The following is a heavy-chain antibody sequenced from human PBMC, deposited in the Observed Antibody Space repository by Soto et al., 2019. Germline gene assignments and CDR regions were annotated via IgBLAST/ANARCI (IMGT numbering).Heavy chain of an antibody. CDR3: ASDEYWSSTSCHYGMDV. Sequence: EVQLVESGGGLVKPGGSLRLSCAASGFTFSSYSMNWVRQAPGKGLEWVSSISSSSSYIYYADSVKGRFTISRDNAKNSLYLQMNSLRAEDRAVYYCASDEYWSSTSCHYGMDVWGQGTTGTVSS. CDR2: ISSSSSYI. J-gene: IGHJ6*02. V-gene: IGHV3-21*01. CDR1: GFTFSSYS. D-gene: IGHD2-2*01.